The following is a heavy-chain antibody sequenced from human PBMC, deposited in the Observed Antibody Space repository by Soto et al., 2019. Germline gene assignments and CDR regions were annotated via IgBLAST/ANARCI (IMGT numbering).Heavy chain of an antibody. V-gene: IGHV1-18*01. J-gene: IGHJ6*02. CDR2: ISGDNINS. D-gene: IGHD6-13*01. CDR1: GFTFSDYG. CDR3: GREGQQLAQEKYYQFNGMDV. Sequence: APVKVSCKASGFTFSDYGLSWVRQAPGQPLEWMGWISGDNINSKYSQKFQGRLTMTTDTSTATASMELRSLTSDDTAVYYCGREGQQLAQEKYYQFNGMDVWGQGTTVTVSS.